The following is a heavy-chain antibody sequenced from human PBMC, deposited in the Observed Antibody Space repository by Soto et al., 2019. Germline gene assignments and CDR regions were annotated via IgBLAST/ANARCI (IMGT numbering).Heavy chain of an antibody. J-gene: IGHJ4*02. Sequence: GGSLRLSCAASGFTAAMQSMRCVRHAPRNCLGWVAAITGDGDFTDYADSVKGRFTVSRDNGENSLFLQMNSLRPEDTAVYYCAKDSERSGFYDKSYFDYWGQGALVTVSS. CDR2: ITGDGDFT. V-gene: IGHV3-9*02. CDR1: GFTAAMQS. CDR3: AKDSERSGFYDKSYFDY. D-gene: IGHD3-22*01.